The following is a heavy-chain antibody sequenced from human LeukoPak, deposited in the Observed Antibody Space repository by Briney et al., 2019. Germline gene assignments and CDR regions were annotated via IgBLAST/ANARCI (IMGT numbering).Heavy chain of an antibody. Sequence: PGGSLRLSCAASGFTFSSYTMNWVRQAPGKGLEWVSSITRTSNYIYYADSVKGRFTISRDNAKNSLFLQMNSLRAEDTAVYYCARGYDIYPPSYFYMDVWGKGTTVTISS. V-gene: IGHV3-21*04. CDR1: GFTFSSYT. D-gene: IGHD3-9*01. CDR2: ITRTSNYI. CDR3: ARGYDIYPPSYFYMDV. J-gene: IGHJ6*03.